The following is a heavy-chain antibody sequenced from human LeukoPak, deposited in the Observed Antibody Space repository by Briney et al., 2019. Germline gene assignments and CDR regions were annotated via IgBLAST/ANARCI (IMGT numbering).Heavy chain of an antibody. CDR2: INSDSGAT. CDR3: AAATTGTTFFDH. CDR1: GYTFSGYY. J-gene: IGHJ4*02. V-gene: IGHV1-2*02. D-gene: IGHD1-1*01. Sequence: ASVKVSCKASGYTFSGYYMFWVRQAPGQGLEWMGWINSDSGATNYAQKFQGRVTMTRDTSISTAYMELSSLRSDDTGVYYCAAATTGTTFFDHWGQGTLVNVSS.